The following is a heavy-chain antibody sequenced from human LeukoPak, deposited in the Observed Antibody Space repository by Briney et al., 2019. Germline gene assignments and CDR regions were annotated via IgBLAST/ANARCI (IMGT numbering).Heavy chain of an antibody. V-gene: IGHV3-30*02. CDR1: GITFSNYG. Sequence: QTGGSLRLSCVVSGITFSNYGMHWVRQAPGKGLEWVAFIRYDGSNKYYADSVKGRFTISRDNSKSTLYLQMSSLRGEDTAVYYCVASGSYHIPSFDYWGQGTLVTVSS. CDR2: IRYDGSNK. D-gene: IGHD1-26*01. CDR3: VASGSYHIPSFDY. J-gene: IGHJ4*02.